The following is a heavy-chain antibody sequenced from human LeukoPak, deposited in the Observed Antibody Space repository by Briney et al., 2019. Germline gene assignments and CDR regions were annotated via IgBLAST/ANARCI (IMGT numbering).Heavy chain of an antibody. Sequence: ASVKVSCKASGYTFTSYGISWVRQTPGQGLEWMGWISAYNGNTNYAQKLQGRVTMTTDTSTSTAYMELRSLRSDDTAVYYCARGDYYDSSGYYHAFDIWGQGTMVTVSS. CDR2: ISAYNGNT. CDR1: GYTFTSYG. CDR3: ARGDYYDSSGYYHAFDI. D-gene: IGHD3-22*01. V-gene: IGHV1-18*01. J-gene: IGHJ3*02.